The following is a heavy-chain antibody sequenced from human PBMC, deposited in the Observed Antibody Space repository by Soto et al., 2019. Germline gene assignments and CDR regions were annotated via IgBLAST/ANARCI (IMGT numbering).Heavy chain of an antibody. D-gene: IGHD1-26*01. CDR3: ARFVRHQRPTIDF. J-gene: IGHJ4*02. CDR1: GYTFTSYD. CDR2: MNPESRNT. V-gene: IGHV1-8*01. Sequence: QVQLVQSGAEVKEPGASVRVSCKASGYTFTSYDINWVRQATGQGLEWMGWMNPESRNTGYAQKYQGRVTMTRHTSIITAYMELTSRRSEDTAVYYCARFVRHQRPTIDFWGQGTLVTVSS.